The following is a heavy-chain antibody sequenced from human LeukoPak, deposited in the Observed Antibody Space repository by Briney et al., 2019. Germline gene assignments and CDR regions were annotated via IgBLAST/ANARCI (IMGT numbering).Heavy chain of an antibody. Sequence: SETLSPTCTVSGGSISSYYWSWIRQPPGKGLEWIGYIYYSGSTNYNPSLKSRVTISVDTSKNQFSLKLSSVTAADTAVYYCARDLGHYYDSSGYYYGVGYFDYWGQGTLVTVSS. CDR2: IYYSGST. CDR1: GGSISSYY. V-gene: IGHV4-59*01. CDR3: ARDLGHYYDSSGYYYGVGYFDY. D-gene: IGHD3-22*01. J-gene: IGHJ4*02.